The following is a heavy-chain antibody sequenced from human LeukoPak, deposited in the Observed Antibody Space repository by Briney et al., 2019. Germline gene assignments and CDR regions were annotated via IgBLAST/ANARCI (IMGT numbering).Heavy chain of an antibody. CDR1: GFTVSSNY. Sequence: GRSLRLSCAASGFTVSSNYMSWVRQAPGKGLEWVSVIYSGGSTYYADSVKGRFTISRDNSKNTLYLQMNSLRAEDTAVYYCARVSDGCYDSWGQGTLVTVSS. D-gene: IGHD3-22*01. CDR3: ARVSDGCYDS. V-gene: IGHV3-53*01. CDR2: IYSGGST. J-gene: IGHJ4*02.